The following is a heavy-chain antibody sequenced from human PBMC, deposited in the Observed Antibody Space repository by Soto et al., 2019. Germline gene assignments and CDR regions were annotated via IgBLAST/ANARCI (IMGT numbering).Heavy chain of an antibody. CDR1: GYTFTSYD. CDR3: ARGFRGGIDWNPWFPPDY. V-gene: IGHV1-8*01. D-gene: IGHD1-1*01. J-gene: IGHJ4*02. Sequence: ASVKVSCKASGYTFTSYDINWVRQATGQGLEWMGWMNPNSGNTGYAQKFQGRVTMTRNTSISTAYMELSSLRSEDTAVYYCARGFRGGIDWNPWFPPDYWGQGTLVTVSS. CDR2: MNPNSGNT.